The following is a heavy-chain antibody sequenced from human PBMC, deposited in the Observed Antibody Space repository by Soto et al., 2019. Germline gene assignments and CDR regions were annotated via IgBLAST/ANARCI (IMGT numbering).Heavy chain of an antibody. D-gene: IGHD3-22*01. CDR3: ARGDYYYDTSGYYYGMDV. CDR1: GDSVSSNSAA. V-gene: IGHV6-1*01. CDR2: TYYRSKWYN. Sequence: SQTLSLTCAISGDSVSSNSAAWNWIRQSSSRGLEWLGKTYYRSKWYNDYAVSVKSRITINPEPSKNQFSLQLNSVTPEDTAVYYCARGDYYYDTSGYYYGMDVWGQGTTVTVSS. J-gene: IGHJ6*02.